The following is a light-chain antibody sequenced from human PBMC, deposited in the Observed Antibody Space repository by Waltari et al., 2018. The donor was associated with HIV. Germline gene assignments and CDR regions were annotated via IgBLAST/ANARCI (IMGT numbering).Light chain of an antibody. J-gene: IGKJ5*01. CDR2: DTT. CDR1: QSISSW. CDR3: QQRSSWPIT. Sequence: DIQMTQSPSTLSASVGDRVTITCRASQSISSWLAWYQQKPGKAPKLLIFDTTSRATGVPARFSGSGSATDFTLTISSLEPGDFGVYYCQQRSSWPITFGQGTRLEIK. V-gene: IGKV1-5*01.